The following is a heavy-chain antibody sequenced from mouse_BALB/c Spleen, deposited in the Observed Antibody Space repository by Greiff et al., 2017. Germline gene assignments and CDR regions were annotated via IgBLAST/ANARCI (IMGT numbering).Heavy chain of an antibody. CDR1: GYNFTSYW. CDR3: ARDYYGSSLAY. J-gene: IGHJ3*01. D-gene: IGHD1-1*01. Sequence: QVQLKQPGAELVKPGTSVKLSCKASGYNFTSYWINWVKLRPGQGLEWIGDIYPGSGSTNYNEKFKSKATLTVDTSSSTAYMQLSSLASEDSALYYCARDYYGSSLAYWGQGTLVTVSA. V-gene: IGHV1-55*01. CDR2: IYPGSGST.